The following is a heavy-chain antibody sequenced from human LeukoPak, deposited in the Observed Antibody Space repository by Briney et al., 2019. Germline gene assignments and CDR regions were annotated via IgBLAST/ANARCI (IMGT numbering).Heavy chain of an antibody. J-gene: IGHJ5*02. V-gene: IGHV1-69*13. CDR3: ARGNDFWSGSGGLQYNWFDP. D-gene: IGHD3-3*01. Sequence: SVKVSCKASGGTFSSYAISWVRQAPGQGLEWMGGIIPIFGTANYAQKFQGRVTITADESTSTAYMELSSLTAEDTAVYYCARGNDFWSGSGGLQYNWFDPWGQGTLVTVSS. CDR2: IIPIFGTA. CDR1: GGTFSSYA.